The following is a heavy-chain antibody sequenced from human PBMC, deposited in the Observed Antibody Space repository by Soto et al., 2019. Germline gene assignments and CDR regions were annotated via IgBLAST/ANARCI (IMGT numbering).Heavy chain of an antibody. V-gene: IGHV3-21*06. CDR3: ARESEDLTSNFDY. J-gene: IGHJ4*02. Sequence: EVQLVESGGGLVKPGGSLRLSCAASGFTFTRYSMNLVRQAPGKGLEWVSSISSSTNYIYYGDSMKGRLTISRDNAKNSLYLEMNSLRAEDTAVYYCARESEDLTSNFDYWGQGTLVTVSS. CDR2: ISSSTNYI. CDR1: GFTFTRYS.